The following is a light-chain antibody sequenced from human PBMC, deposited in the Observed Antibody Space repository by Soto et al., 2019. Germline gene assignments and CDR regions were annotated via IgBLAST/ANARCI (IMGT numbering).Light chain of an antibody. J-gene: IGKJ2*01. Sequence: EIVLTQSPGTLSLSPGERATLSCRASQSLSSSYLAWYQQKPGQAPRLLIYGACSRATGIPARFSGSGSATDFTLPISRLEPEYCAVYYWQQYGRSQYTVGKGTTL. CDR1: QSLSSSY. CDR3: QQYGRSQYT. CDR2: GAC. V-gene: IGKV3-20*01.